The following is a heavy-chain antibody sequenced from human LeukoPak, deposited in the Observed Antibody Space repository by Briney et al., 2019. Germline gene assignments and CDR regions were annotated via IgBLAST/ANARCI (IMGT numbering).Heavy chain of an antibody. CDR1: GFTFSSYA. V-gene: IGHV3-21*01. Sequence: GGSLRLSCAASGFTFSSYAMSWVRQAPGKGLEWVSSISSSSSYIYYADSVKGRFTISRDNAKNSLYLQMNSLRAEDTAVYYCAGGHIAVAGTGAFDIWGQGTMVTVSS. CDR2: ISSSSSYI. D-gene: IGHD6-19*01. CDR3: AGGHIAVAGTGAFDI. J-gene: IGHJ3*02.